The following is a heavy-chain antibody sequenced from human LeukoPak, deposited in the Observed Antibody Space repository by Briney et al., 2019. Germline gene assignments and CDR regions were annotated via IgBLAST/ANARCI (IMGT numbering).Heavy chain of an antibody. CDR1: GYTLTELS. CDR2: FDPEDGET. J-gene: IGHJ4*02. CDR3: ATGVGRLYCSGGSCPFDY. V-gene: IGHV1-24*01. D-gene: IGHD2-15*01. Sequence: ASVKVSCKVSGYTLTELSMHWVRQAPGKGLEWMGGFDPEDGETIYAQKFQGRVTMTEDTSTDTAYMELSSLRSEDTAVYYCATGVGRLYCSGGSCPFDYWGQGTLVTVSS.